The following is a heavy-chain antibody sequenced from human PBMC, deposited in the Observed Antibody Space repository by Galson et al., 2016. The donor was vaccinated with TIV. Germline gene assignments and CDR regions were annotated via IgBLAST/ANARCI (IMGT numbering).Heavy chain of an antibody. CDR2: ITGGGGSY. V-gene: IGHV3-23*01. CDR3: AKVPSSGFSYYYGIDV. D-gene: IGHD3-22*01. J-gene: IGHJ6*02. CDR1: GFTFSSYA. Sequence: SLRLSCAASGFTFSSYALTWVRQAPGKGLEWVSAITGGGGSYYYADSVKGRFTISRDNSKKMLYLQLNSLRAEDTAVYYCAKVPSSGFSYYYGIDVWGQGTTVTVA.